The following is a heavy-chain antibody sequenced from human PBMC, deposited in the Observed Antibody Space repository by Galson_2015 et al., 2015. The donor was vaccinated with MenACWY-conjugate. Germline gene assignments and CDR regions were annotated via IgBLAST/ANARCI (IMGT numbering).Heavy chain of an antibody. CDR2: ISSGGSSI. D-gene: IGHD2-15*01. J-gene: IGHJ4*02. V-gene: IGHV3-11*01. CDR1: GFTFSDYV. Sequence: SLRLSCAASGFTFSDYVMSWIRQAPGKGLEWVSYISSGGSSINHAEFVKGRFTISRDNAKNSQYLQMNSLRAEDTAVYYCAREGGAAKEFDYWGQGTLVTVSS. CDR3: AREGGAAKEFDY.